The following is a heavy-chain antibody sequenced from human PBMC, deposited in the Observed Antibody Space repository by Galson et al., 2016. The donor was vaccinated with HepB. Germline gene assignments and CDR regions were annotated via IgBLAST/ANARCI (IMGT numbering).Heavy chain of an antibody. CDR2: IWYDGSNK. D-gene: IGHD4-17*01. CDR3: VKGGPITLTMRWYFDL. V-gene: IGHV3-33*06. CDR1: GFTFSSYG. J-gene: IGHJ2*01. Sequence: SLRLSCAASGFTFSSYGMHWVRQAPGKGLEWVAVIWYDGSNKYYADSVKGRVDISRENSKNTFFLEMNSLRADDTGVYYCVKGGPITLTMRWYFDLWGRGTLVTVSS.